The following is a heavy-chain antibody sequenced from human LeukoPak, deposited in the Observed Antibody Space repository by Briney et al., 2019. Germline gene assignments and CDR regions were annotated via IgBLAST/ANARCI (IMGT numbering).Heavy chain of an antibody. D-gene: IGHD1-26*01. V-gene: IGHV3-49*04. Sequence: PGRSLRLSCTASGFTFGDYAMSWVRQAPGKGLEWVGFIRSKAYGGTTEYAASVKGRFTISRDDSKSIAYLQMNSLKTEDTAVYYCTRVGGYPNWFDPWGQGTQVTVSS. CDR2: IRSKAYGGTT. CDR1: GFTFGDYA. J-gene: IGHJ5*02. CDR3: TRVGGYPNWFDP.